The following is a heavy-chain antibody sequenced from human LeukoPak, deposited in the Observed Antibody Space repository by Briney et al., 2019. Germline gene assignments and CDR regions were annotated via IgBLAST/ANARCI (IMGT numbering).Heavy chain of an antibody. V-gene: IGHV3-7*05. CDR2: INEDGSKI. D-gene: IGHD3-10*01. CDR3: ARWSHVSGRWFLDN. CDR1: GFRLDNYW. Sequence: PGGSLRLPCEASGFRLDNYWMTWVRQAPGKGLEWVADINEDGSKIYSLDSVKGRFTISRDNAKNSLSLQLNTLRAEDTAVYYCARWSHVSGRWFLDNWGRGTLVSVSS. J-gene: IGHJ4*02.